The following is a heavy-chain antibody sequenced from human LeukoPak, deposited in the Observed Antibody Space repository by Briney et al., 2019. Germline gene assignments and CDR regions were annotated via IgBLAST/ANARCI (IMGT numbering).Heavy chain of an antibody. Sequence: SETLSLTCAVYGESLCVYYWSRIPHPPGRGVEWVGSIYYSGSTSYNPSLKSPVTISVDTSKNLFSLKLRFVTAADIAVYYCATSTGSSNLGYWGQGTLVTVSS. V-gene: IGHV4-34*01. CDR2: IYYSGST. CDR1: GESLCVYY. D-gene: IGHD6-13*01. CDR3: ATSTGSSNLGY. J-gene: IGHJ4*02.